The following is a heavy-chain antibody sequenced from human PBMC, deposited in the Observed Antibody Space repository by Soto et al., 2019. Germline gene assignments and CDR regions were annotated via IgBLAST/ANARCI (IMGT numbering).Heavy chain of an antibody. CDR2: ISGSGGST. CDR3: AKTETNYYDSSGYYYEAEYFQH. CDR1: GFTFSSYA. V-gene: IGHV3-23*01. Sequence: GGSLRLSCAASGFTFSSYAMSWVRQAPGKGLEWVSAISGSGGSTYYADSVKGRFTISRDNSKNTLYLQMNSLRAEDTAVYYCAKTETNYYDSSGYYYEAEYFQHWGQGTLVTVSS. D-gene: IGHD3-22*01. J-gene: IGHJ1*01.